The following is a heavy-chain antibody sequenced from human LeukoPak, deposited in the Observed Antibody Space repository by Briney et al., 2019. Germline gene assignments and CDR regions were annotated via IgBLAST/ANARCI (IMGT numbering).Heavy chain of an antibody. D-gene: IGHD2-15*01. CDR1: GYTFTGHY. J-gene: IGHJ4*02. V-gene: IGHV1-2*06. Sequence: ASVKVSCKASGYTFTGHYMHWVRQAPGQGLEWMGRINPNSGGTNYAQKFQGRVTMTRDTSISTAYMELSRLRSDDTAVYYCARGYCSGGSCYEIDYWGQGTLVTVSS. CDR3: ARGYCSGGSCYEIDY. CDR2: INPNSGGT.